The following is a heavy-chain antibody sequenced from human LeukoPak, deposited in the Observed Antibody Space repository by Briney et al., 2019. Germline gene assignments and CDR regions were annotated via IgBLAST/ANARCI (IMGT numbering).Heavy chain of an antibody. CDR3: ARALPTAEYYDFWSGSHAFDI. D-gene: IGHD3-3*01. Sequence: SVKVSCKASGGTFSSYAISWVRQAPGQGLEWMGGIIPIFGTANYAQKFQGRVTITADESTSTAYMELSSLRSEDTAVYYCARALPTAEYYDFWSGSHAFDIWGQGTMVTVSS. CDR1: GGTFSSYA. J-gene: IGHJ3*02. CDR2: IIPIFGTA. V-gene: IGHV1-69*13.